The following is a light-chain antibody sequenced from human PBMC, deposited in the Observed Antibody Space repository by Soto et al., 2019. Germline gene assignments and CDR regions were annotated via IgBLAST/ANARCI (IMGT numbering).Light chain of an antibody. J-gene: IGKJ1*01. CDR1: QVIRND. CDR3: LHDHNYPGT. CDR2: GAS. Sequence: AIQMTQSPSSLSASVGDRVTITCRASQVIRNDLGWYQQKPGKAPKLLIYGASNLQSGVPSRFSGSGSGTDFTLTITSLQPEDFATYYCLHDHNYPGTFVQGTKVDI. V-gene: IGKV1-6*01.